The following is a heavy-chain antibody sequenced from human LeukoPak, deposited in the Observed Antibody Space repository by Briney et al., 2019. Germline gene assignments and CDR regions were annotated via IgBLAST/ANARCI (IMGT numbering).Heavy chain of an antibody. CDR3: RSMVRGVIPTYYFDY. CDR1: GFTFSSYA. D-gene: IGHD3-10*01. Sequence: GGSLRLSCAASGFTFSSYAMSWVRQAPGKGLEWVSAISGSGGSTYYADSVKGRFTISRDNSKNTLYLQMNSLRAEDTAVCYCRSMVRGVIPTYYFDYWGQGTLVTVSS. V-gene: IGHV3-23*01. J-gene: IGHJ4*02. CDR2: ISGSGGST.